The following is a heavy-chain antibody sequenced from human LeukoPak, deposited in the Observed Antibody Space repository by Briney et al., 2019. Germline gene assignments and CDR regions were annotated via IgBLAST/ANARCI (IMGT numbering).Heavy chain of an antibody. Sequence: GGSLRLSCAASGFTFSGYGMHWVRQAPGKGLEWVAFIRYDGSNKYYADSVKGRFTISRDNSKNTLYLQMNSLRAEDTAVYYCAKDDGGAYLDGMDVWGQGTTVTVSS. CDR2: IRYDGSNK. V-gene: IGHV3-30*02. D-gene: IGHD2-21*01. J-gene: IGHJ6*02. CDR3: AKDDGGAYLDGMDV. CDR1: GFTFSGYG.